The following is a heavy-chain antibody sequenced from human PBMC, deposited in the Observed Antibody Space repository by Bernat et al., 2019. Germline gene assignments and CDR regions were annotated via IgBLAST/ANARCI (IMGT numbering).Heavy chain of an antibody. D-gene: IGHD1-26*01. V-gene: IGHV3-30-3*01. J-gene: IGHJ4*02. Sequence: QVQLVESGGGVVQPGRSLRLSCAASGFTFSSYAMHWVRQAPGKGLEWVAVISYDGSNKYYADSVKGRFTISRDNSKNTLYLQMNSLRAEDTALYYCASAYEGIVGPPYSFDYWGQGTLVTVSS. CDR3: ASAYEGIVGPPYSFDY. CDR2: ISYDGSNK. CDR1: GFTFSSYA.